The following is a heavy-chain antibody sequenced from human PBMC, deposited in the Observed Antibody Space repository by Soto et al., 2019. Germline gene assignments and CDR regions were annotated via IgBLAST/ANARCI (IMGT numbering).Heavy chain of an antibody. CDR1: GFSLSTSGVG. V-gene: IGHV2-5*02. J-gene: IGHJ4*02. Sequence: QITLKESGPTLVKPTQTLTLTCTFSGFSLSTSGVGVGWIRQPPGKALEWLALIYWDDDKRYSPSLKSRLNITNYTSKNQVVLTMTNMDPVDTATYYCAHRQGYGDYVLDWGQGTLVTVSS. CDR3: AHRQGYGDYVLD. CDR2: IYWDDDK. D-gene: IGHD4-17*01.